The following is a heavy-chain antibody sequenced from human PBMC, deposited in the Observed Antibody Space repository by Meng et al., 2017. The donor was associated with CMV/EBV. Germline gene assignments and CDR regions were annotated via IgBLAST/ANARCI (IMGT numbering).Heavy chain of an antibody. CDR1: GNTCTGNY. CDR2: INPNSGGT. V-gene: IGHV1-2*06. Sequence: VKVSCKASGNTCTGNYIHWGRQAPGQGLEWMGRINPNSGGTNYAQKFQGRVTLTRNTSINTAYLELSSLRSDDTAVYYCARASESNNWGQGTLVTVSS. CDR3: ARASESNN. J-gene: IGHJ4*02.